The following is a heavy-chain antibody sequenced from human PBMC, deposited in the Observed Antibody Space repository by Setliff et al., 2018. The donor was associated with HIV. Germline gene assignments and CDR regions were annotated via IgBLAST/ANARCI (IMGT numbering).Heavy chain of an antibody. CDR2: IYYSGRT. V-gene: IGHV4-39*01. J-gene: IGHJ5*01. CDR3: AKRAVQDGTVTSSNWFES. CDR1: GGSITSGGYY. D-gene: IGHD1-7*01. Sequence: SETLSLTCTVSGGSITSGGYYWGWIRQPPGKGLEWIGSIYYSGRTFYNPSLKSRLTVSLDTPNNRFSPQLTSVTAADTAVYYCAKRAVQDGTVTSSNWFESWGQGTLVTVSS.